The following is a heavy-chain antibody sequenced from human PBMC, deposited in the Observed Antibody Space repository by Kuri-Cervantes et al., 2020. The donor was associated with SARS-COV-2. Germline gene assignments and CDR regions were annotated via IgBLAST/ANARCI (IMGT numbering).Heavy chain of an antibody. D-gene: IGHD3-22*01. CDR2: TSFDGSNK. Sequence: GESLKISCATSGFTFNNYAMHWVRQTPGEGLEWVAITSFDGSNKYYADSVKGRFTISRDNSKNTLYLQMNSLRAEDTAVYYCAKEDPNYYDSSGYYSPGGSWGQGTLVTVSS. CDR1: GFTFNNYA. V-gene: IGHV3-30-3*01. J-gene: IGHJ4*02. CDR3: AKEDPNYYDSSGYYSPGGS.